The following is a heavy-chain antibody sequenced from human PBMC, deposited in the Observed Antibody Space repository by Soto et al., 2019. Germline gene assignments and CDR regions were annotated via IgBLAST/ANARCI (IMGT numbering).Heavy chain of an antibody. CDR2: IIPISDTT. D-gene: IGHD2-2*01. CDR1: GGTVSSYA. Sequence: QVQLVQSGAEVKKPGSSVKVSCKASGGTVSSYAISWVRQAPGQGLEWMGGIIPISDTTNYAQQFQGRVTITADESTSTAYMELSSLRSEDTAVYYCARSQGSSTSLEIYYYYYYGMDVWGQGTTVTVSS. CDR3: ARSQGSSTSLEIYYYYYYGMDV. J-gene: IGHJ6*02. V-gene: IGHV1-69*01.